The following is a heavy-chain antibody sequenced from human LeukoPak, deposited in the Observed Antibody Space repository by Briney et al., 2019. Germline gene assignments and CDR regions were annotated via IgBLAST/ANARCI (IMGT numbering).Heavy chain of an antibody. CDR2: IYSGGST. J-gene: IGHJ4*02. CDR1: GFTVSSNY. V-gene: IGHV3-66*01. Sequence: GGSLRLSCAASGFTVSSNYMSWVRQAPGKGLEWVSVIYSGGSTYYADSVKGRFTISRDNSKNTLYLQTNSLRAEDTAVYYCARGHYDSSGYYYYFDYWGQGTLVTVSS. CDR3: ARGHYDSSGYYYYFDY. D-gene: IGHD3-22*01.